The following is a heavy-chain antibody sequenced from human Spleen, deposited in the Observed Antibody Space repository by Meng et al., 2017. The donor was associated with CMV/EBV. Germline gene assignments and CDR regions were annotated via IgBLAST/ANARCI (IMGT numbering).Heavy chain of an antibody. J-gene: IGHJ6*02. D-gene: IGHD3/OR15-3a*01. Sequence: ASVKLSCKASGYTFTSYDINWVRQATGQGLEWMGWMNPNSGNTGYAQKFQGRVTMTRNTSISTAYMELSSLRSEDPAVYYCARRWYDFWSGYLGYYYGMDVWGQGTTVTVSS. CDR3: ARRWYDFWSGYLGYYYGMDV. CDR1: GYTFTSYD. CDR2: MNPNSGNT. V-gene: IGHV1-8*01.